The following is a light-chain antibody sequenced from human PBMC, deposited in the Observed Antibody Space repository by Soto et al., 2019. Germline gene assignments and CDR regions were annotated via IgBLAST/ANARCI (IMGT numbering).Light chain of an antibody. V-gene: IGKV3-15*01. CDR2: AAS. CDR1: QSVSDN. J-gene: IGKJ5*01. CDR3: QQTYSPPIT. Sequence: IVMPQSPVPLSVSAGERVALSCMASQSVSDNLAWYQKKPGQAPRLLIYAASTRATGIPARFSGSGSGTDFTLTISSLQPEDFATYCCQQTYSPPITFCQETRLEI.